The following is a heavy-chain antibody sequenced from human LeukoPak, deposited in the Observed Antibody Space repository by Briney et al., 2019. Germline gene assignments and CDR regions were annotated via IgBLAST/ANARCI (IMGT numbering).Heavy chain of an antibody. CDR1: GFTFSDYY. V-gene: IGHV3-11*04. J-gene: IGHJ4*02. CDR2: ISISGNTI. Sequence: GGSLRLSCAASGFTFSDYYMSWIRQPPGKGLEWVSYISISGNTIYYADSVKGRFTISRDNAKNSLYLHMNSLRAEDTAVYYCARFPKRVDFWFWVDYWGQGTLVTVSS. D-gene: IGHD3-3*01. CDR3: ARFPKRVDFWFWVDY.